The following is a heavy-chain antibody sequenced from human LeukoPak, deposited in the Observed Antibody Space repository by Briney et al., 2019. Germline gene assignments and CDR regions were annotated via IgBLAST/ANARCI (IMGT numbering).Heavy chain of an antibody. CDR2: INPNSGGT. CDR1: GYTFTGHY. V-gene: IGHV1-2*02. CDR3: ARPGCSSTSCYVGTFDY. Sequence: ASVKNSCKASGYTFTGHYMHWVRQAPGQGLQWMGWINPNSGGTNYAQKFQGRVTMTRDTSISTAYMELSRLRSDDTALYYCARPGCSSTSCYVGTFDYWGQGTLVTVSS. D-gene: IGHD2-2*01. J-gene: IGHJ4*02.